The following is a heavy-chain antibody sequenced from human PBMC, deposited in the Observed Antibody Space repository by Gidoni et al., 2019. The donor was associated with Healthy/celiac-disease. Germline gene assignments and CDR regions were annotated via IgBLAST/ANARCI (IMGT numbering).Heavy chain of an antibody. Sequence: QVTLRESGPALVKPTQTLTLTCTFSGFSLSTSGMCVSWIRQPPGKALEWLALIDWDDDKYYSTSLKTRLTISKDTSKNQVVLTMTNMDPVDTATYYCARIPSRYYYGSGSQETYYYGMDVWGQGTTVTVSS. CDR2: IDWDDDK. CDR1: GFSLSTSGMC. D-gene: IGHD3-10*01. CDR3: ARIPSRYYYGSGSQETYYYGMDV. J-gene: IGHJ6*02. V-gene: IGHV2-70*01.